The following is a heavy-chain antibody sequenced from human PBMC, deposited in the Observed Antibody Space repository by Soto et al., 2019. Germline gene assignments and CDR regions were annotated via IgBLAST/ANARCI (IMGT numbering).Heavy chain of an antibody. CDR3: AGLNVGVASNCLDY. Sequence: DVHLVESGGGLVQPGGSLRLSCAASGFTFSSNHLHWVRQDRGEGLEWVSGIGPAGDTYYLGSVKGRFTISRENAKSSFYLQMNSLRAEDTAVYFCAGLNVGVASNCLDYWGQGTRVTVSS. D-gene: IGHD1-1*01. CDR1: GFTFSSNH. J-gene: IGHJ4*02. CDR2: IGPAGDT. V-gene: IGHV3-13*01.